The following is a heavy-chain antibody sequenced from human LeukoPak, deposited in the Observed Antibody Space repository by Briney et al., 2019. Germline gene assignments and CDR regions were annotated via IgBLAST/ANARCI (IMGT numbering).Heavy chain of an antibody. CDR1: GFTFSSYA. V-gene: IGHV3-23*01. J-gene: IGHJ4*02. CDR2: ISGSGGST. D-gene: IGHD3-10*01. Sequence: GGSLRLSCAASGFTFSSYAMSWVRQAPGKGLEWVSAISGSGGSTYYADSVKGRFTISRDNSKNTLYLQMDSLRAEDTAIYYCAKDLQKWGQYGSGSYPDWGQGTLVTVSS. CDR3: AKDLQKWGQYGSGSYPD.